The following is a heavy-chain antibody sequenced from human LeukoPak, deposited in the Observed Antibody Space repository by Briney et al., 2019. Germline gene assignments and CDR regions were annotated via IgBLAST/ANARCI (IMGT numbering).Heavy chain of an antibody. V-gene: IGHV1-8*01. Sequence: ASVKVSCKTSGYTFTSYDINWVRQATGQGLEWMGWMNPNSGNTGYAQKFQGRVTMTRNTSISTAYMELSSLRSEDTAVYYCARGPSYYGSGSYYHLDYWGQGTLVTVSS. D-gene: IGHD3-10*01. CDR3: ARGPSYYGSGSYYHLDY. CDR1: GYTFTSYD. J-gene: IGHJ4*02. CDR2: MNPNSGNT.